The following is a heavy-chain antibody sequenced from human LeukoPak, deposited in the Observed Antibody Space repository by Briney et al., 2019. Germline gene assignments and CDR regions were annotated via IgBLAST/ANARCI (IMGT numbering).Heavy chain of an antibody. D-gene: IGHD6-13*01. CDR2: INHSGST. J-gene: IGHJ4*02. Sequence: SETLSLTCAVYGGSFSGYYWSWIRQPPGEGLEWIGEINHSGSTNYKPSLKSRVTISVDTSKNQFPLKLSSVTAADTAVYYCASTTAAAGNLDDYWGQGTLVTVSS. V-gene: IGHV4-34*01. CDR1: GGSFSGYY. CDR3: ASTTAAAGNLDDY.